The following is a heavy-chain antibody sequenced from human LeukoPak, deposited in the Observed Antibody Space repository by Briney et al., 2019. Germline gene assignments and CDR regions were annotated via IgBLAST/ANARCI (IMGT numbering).Heavy chain of an antibody. CDR2: ISSSSSYI. J-gene: IGHJ4*02. CDR3: ARDQGWAYYGSGSYFYSDY. D-gene: IGHD3-10*01. CDR1: GFTFSSYS. Sequence: PGGSLRLSCAASGFTFSSYSMNWVRQAPGKGLEWVSSISSSSSYIYYADSVKGRFTISRDNAKNSLYLQMNSLRAEDTAVYYCARDQGWAYYGSGSYFYSDYWGQGTLVTVSS. V-gene: IGHV3-21*01.